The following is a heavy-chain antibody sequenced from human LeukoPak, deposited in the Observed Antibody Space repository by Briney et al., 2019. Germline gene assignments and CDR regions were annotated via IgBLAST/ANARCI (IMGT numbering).Heavy chain of an antibody. CDR3: ARDQGIYNHRIIDS. D-gene: IGHD1-1*01. V-gene: IGHV1-18*01. J-gene: IGHJ4*02. CDR2: INTYNGNT. CDR1: GYTFSSYG. Sequence: ASLKVSCKASGYTFSSYGISWVRQAPGQGLEWMGWINTYNGNTNFAHEFQDRVTMTTDTYTSKASMELRSLRSDDTAVYYCARDQGIYNHRIIDSWGQGTLVTVSS.